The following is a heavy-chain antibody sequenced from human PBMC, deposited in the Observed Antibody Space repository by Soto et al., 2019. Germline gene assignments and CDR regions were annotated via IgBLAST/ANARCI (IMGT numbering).Heavy chain of an antibody. D-gene: IGHD3-16*01. Sequence: QVQLVESGGGVVQPGTSLRLSCAASGFRFKSFVMHWVRQATGKGLEWVAFTSYDGNNKDYGDSVKGRFTVSRDNSQITLHLHLDFLRPEVTVLYLCAGWGTTGGFDLWGQGTLVCVSS. V-gene: IGHV3-30*19. J-gene: IGHJ4*02. CDR2: TSYDGNNK. CDR3: AGWGTTGGFDL. CDR1: GFRFKSFV.